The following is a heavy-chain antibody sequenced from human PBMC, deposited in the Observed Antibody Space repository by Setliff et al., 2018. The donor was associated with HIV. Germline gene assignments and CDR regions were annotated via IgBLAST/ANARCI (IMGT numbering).Heavy chain of an antibody. Sequence: GASVKVSCKASGYTFTSYAMHWVRQAPGQRLEWMGWINAGNGNTKYSQKFQGRVTITRDTSASTAYMELSSLRAEDTAVYYCARVGYSSSLWSYYFDYWGQGTLVTVSS. D-gene: IGHD6-13*01. CDR2: INAGNGNT. CDR1: GYTFTSYA. V-gene: IGHV1-3*01. CDR3: ARVGYSSSLWSYYFDY. J-gene: IGHJ4*02.